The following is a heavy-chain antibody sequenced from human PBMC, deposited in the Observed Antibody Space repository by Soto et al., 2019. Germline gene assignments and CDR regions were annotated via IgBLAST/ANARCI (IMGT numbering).Heavy chain of an antibody. J-gene: IGHJ4*02. V-gene: IGHV4-30-2*01. Sequence: PSETLSLTCAVSGGSISSGGYSWSWVRQPPGKGLEWIGYIYHSGSTYYNPSLKSRVTISVDRSKNQFSLKLSSVTAADTAVYYYARVPHYWGQGTLVTVSS. D-gene: IGHD2-2*01. CDR2: IYHSGST. CDR3: ARVPHY. CDR1: GGSISSGGYS.